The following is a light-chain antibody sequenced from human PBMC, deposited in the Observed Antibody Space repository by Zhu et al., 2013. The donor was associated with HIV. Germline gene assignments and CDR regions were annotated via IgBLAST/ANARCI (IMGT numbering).Light chain of an antibody. CDR3: QQFSRFPLT. Sequence: DIQLTQSPSVLSASVGDRVTITCWASQGISNSLAWYHQKPGKAPKLLIYVASTLQSGVPSRFSGSGSGTEFTLTISSLQPEDFATYYCQQFSRFPLTFGGGTKVEIK. J-gene: IGKJ4*01. CDR1: QGISNS. V-gene: IGKV1-9*01. CDR2: VAS.